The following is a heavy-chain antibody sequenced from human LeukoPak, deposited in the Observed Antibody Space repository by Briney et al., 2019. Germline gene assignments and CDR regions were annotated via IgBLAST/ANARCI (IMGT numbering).Heavy chain of an antibody. D-gene: IGHD3-10*01. J-gene: IGHJ4*02. Sequence: GASVKVSCTASGYTFTGYYMHWVRQAPGKGLEWMGGSDPEDGKTIYAQDFQGRVTMTEDTSTHTAYMDLNSLGSDDTAVYYCTTGAYGWPFFDNWGQGTLVIVSS. CDR1: GYTFTGYY. CDR2: SDPEDGKT. V-gene: IGHV1-24*01. CDR3: TTGAYGWPFFDN.